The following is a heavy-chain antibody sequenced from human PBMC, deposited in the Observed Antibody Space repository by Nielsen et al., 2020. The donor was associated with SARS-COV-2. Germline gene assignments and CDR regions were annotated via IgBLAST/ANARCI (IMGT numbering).Heavy chain of an antibody. Sequence: GESLKISCAASGFTVSSNYMSWVRQAPGKGLEWVSVIYSGGSTYYADSVKGRFTISRHNSKNTLYLQMNSLRAEDTAVYYCAREDGGNAVDYWGQGTLVTVSS. CDR3: AREDGGNAVDY. CDR2: IYSGGST. V-gene: IGHV3-53*04. CDR1: GFTVSSNY. D-gene: IGHD4-23*01. J-gene: IGHJ4*02.